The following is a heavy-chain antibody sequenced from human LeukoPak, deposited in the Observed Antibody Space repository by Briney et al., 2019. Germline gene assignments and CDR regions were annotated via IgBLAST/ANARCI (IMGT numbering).Heavy chain of an antibody. V-gene: IGHV4-38-2*01. CDR3: ARVLAGSGNYDY. CDR2: IYHTGTT. Sequence: SETLSLTCAVSGYTISSGHYWGWIRQPPGKGLEWIGSIYHTGTTHYNTSLRTRVTISVDTSKNQFSLKLTSVTAADTAVYYCARVLAGSGNYDYRGQGTLVTVSS. CDR1: GYTISSGHY. J-gene: IGHJ4*02. D-gene: IGHD3-10*01.